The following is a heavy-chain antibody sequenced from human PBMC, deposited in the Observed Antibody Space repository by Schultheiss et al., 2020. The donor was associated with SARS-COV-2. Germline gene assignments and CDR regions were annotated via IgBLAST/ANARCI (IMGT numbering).Heavy chain of an antibody. Sequence: GGSLRLSCAASGFTFSSYGMHWVRQAPGKGLEWVAVISYDGSNKYYADSVKGRFTISRDNSKNTLYLQMNSLRAEDTAVYYCARGSVPMGTPHYGMDVWGQGTTVTVSS. J-gene: IGHJ6*02. CDR2: ISYDGSNK. V-gene: IGHV3-30*03. D-gene: IGHD7-27*01. CDR1: GFTFSSYG. CDR3: ARGSVPMGTPHYGMDV.